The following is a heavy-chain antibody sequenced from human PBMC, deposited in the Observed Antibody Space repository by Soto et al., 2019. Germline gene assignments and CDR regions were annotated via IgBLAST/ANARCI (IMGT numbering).Heavy chain of an antibody. CDR2: FYPGDSTS. Sequence: QSLKLSCNSCGGSVISYWGAWVRQKPGKGLEWMGTFYPGDSTSTYSPSFQGQVTISVDKSISTAYLHLSSLKASDTAMYYCARIIGYCRNNDCSWTFDIWGQGTMVPVSS. CDR1: GGSVISYW. CDR3: ARIIGYCRNNDCSWTFDI. V-gene: IGHV5-51*01. D-gene: IGHD5-18*01. J-gene: IGHJ3*02.